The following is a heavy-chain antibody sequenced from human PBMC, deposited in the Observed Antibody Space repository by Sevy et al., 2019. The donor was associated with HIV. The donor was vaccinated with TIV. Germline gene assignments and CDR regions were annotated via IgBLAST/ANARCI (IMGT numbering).Heavy chain of an antibody. D-gene: IGHD2-15*01. J-gene: IGHJ4*02. CDR2: ISYDGSNK. CDR3: ARVGPWYCSGGSCYYFDY. V-gene: IGHV3-30-3*01. CDR1: GFTFSSYA. Sequence: GGSLRLSCAASGFTFSSYAMHWVRQAPGKGLEWVAVISYDGSNKYYADSVKGRFTISRDNSKNTLYLQMNSLSAEDTAVYYCARVGPWYCSGGSCYYFDYWGQGTMVTVSS.